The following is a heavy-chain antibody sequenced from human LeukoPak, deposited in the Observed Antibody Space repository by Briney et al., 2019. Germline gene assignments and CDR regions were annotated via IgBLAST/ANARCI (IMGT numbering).Heavy chain of an antibody. V-gene: IGHV3-33*01. D-gene: IGHD6-13*01. J-gene: IGHJ4*02. Sequence: PGGSLRLSCEASGFTFSSYGMHWVRQAPGKGLEWVAVIWYDGSNKYYADSVKGRFTISRDNAKNSLYLQMNSLRAEDTAVYYCARDDQQLVPFDYWGQGTLVTVSS. CDR1: GFTFSSYG. CDR3: ARDDQQLVPFDY. CDR2: IWYDGSNK.